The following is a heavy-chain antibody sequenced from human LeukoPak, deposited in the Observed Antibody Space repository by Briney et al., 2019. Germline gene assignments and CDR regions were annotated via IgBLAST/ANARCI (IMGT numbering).Heavy chain of an antibody. CDR2: INHSGST. V-gene: IGHV4-34*01. D-gene: IGHD3-9*01. CDR3: ATFPEDYDILTGEDY. J-gene: IGHJ4*02. CDR1: GGSFSGYY. Sequence: SETLSLTCAVYGGSFSGYYWGWVRQPPGKGLEWIGEINHSGSTNYNPSLKSRVTISVDTSKNQFSLKLSSVTAADTAVYYCATFPEDYDILTGEDYWGQGTLVTVSS.